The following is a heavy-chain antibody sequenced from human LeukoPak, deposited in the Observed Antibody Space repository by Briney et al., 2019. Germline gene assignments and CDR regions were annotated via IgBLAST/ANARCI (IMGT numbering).Heavy chain of an antibody. V-gene: IGHV3-21*01. D-gene: IGHD3-10*01. J-gene: IGHJ4*02. Sequence: PGGSLRLSCAASGFTFSSYSMNWVRQAPGKGLEWASSISSSSSYIYYADSVKGRFTISRDNAKNSLYLQMNSLRAEDTAVYYCARALYYYGSGSYYFDYWGQGTLVTVSS. CDR2: ISSSSSYI. CDR3: ARALYYYGSGSYYFDY. CDR1: GFTFSSYS.